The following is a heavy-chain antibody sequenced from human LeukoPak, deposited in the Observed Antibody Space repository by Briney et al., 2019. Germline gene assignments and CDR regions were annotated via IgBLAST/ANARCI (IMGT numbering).Heavy chain of an antibody. CDR2: IYYTGIT. J-gene: IGHJ4*02. CDR3: ARDNGRNYPFDY. D-gene: IGHD4-11*01. V-gene: IGHV4-59*12. CDR1: GDSISSYY. Sequence: SETLSLTCTVSGDSISSYYWSWIRQPPGKGLVWIGYIYYTGITNYNPSLKSRVTISVDTSKNQFSLRLSSVTAADTAVYYCARDNGRNYPFDYWGQGTLVTVSS.